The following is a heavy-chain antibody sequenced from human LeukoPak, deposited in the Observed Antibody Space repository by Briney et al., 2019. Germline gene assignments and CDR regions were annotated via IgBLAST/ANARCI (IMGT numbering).Heavy chain of an antibody. J-gene: IGHJ4*02. CDR1: GGSFSGYY. Sequence: SETLSLTCDVYGGSFSGYYWSWIRQPTGEGLEWLGDIKHSGSTNYNPSLKSRVTISVDTSKNQFSLKLSSVTAADTAVYYCARGSQSLGYCSGGSCRAKIFDYWGQGTLVTVSS. CDR3: ARGSQSLGYCSGGSCRAKIFDY. V-gene: IGHV4-34*01. D-gene: IGHD2-15*01. CDR2: IKHSGST.